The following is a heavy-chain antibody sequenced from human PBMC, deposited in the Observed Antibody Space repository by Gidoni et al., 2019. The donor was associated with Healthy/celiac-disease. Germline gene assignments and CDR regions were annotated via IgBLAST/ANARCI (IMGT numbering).Heavy chain of an antibody. CDR2: IRWNRGSI. CDR3: AKESDYVWGSYGAFDY. D-gene: IGHD3-16*01. Sequence: DVQLVESGGGLVQPGRSLRLSCSASGFTFDDSAMHWVRQAPGKGLERVSGIRWNRGSIGYADSVKGRFTISRDNAKNSLYLQMNSLRAEDTAVYYCAKESDYVWGSYGAFDYWGQGTLVTVSS. CDR1: GFTFDDSA. J-gene: IGHJ4*02. V-gene: IGHV3-9*01.